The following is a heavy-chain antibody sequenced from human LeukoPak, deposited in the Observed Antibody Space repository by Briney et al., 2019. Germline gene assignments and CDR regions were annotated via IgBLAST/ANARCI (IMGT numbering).Heavy chain of an antibody. CDR3: ASPLLGYCSGGSCYNLDYYYYYGMDV. V-gene: IGHV1-69*13. J-gene: IGHJ6*02. D-gene: IGHD2-15*01. CDR2: IIPIFGTA. Sequence: SVKVSCKASGGTFSSYAISWVRQAPGQGLEWMGGIIPIFGTANYAQKFQGRVTITADESTSTAYMELSSLRSEDTAVYYCASPLLGYCSGGSCYNLDYYYYYGMDVWGQGTTVTVSS. CDR1: GGTFSSYA.